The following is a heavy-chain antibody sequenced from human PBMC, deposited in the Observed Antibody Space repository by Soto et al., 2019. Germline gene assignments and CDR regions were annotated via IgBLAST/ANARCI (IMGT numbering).Heavy chain of an antibody. V-gene: IGHV1-18*01. D-gene: IGHD3-3*01. CDR3: ARDGFWSGYYDLFDY. CDR2: INGYNGKT. Sequence: ELVQSGAEVKKPGASVKVSCKASGYTFTNDAISWVRQAPGQGLEWMGWINGYNGKTNLAQKFQDRVTLTTDTSTSTAYMEVRSLTSDDTAIYYCARDGFWSGYYDLFDYWGHGTLVTVSS. CDR1: GYTFTNDA. J-gene: IGHJ4*01.